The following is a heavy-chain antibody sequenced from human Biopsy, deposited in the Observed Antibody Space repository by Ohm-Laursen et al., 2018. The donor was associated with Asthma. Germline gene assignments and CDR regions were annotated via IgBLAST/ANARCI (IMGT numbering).Heavy chain of an antibody. CDR3: ARDAPTGGYIDY. V-gene: IGHV3-53*01. CDR2: IYSGGGT. J-gene: IGHJ4*02. Sequence: SLRLSCTASGFTVSTNGMSWVRQPPGKGLEWVSVIYSGGGTYYADSVKGRFTISRDNPRNSLYLQMNSLRAEDTAAYYCARDAPTGGYIDYWGLGTLVTVSS. CDR1: GFTVSTNG. D-gene: IGHD7-27*01.